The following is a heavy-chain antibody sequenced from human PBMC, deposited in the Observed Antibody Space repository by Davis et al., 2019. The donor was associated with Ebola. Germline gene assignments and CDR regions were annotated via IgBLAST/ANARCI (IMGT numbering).Heavy chain of an antibody. J-gene: IGHJ4*02. D-gene: IGHD3-10*01. CDR3: ANIGVQGVIPKPNFDY. CDR1: GFSLSTSGVG. CDR2: IYWDDNK. Sequence: SGPTLVKPTQTLTLTCTFSGFSLSTSGVGVGWIRQPPGKALEWLALIYWDDNKRYSPSLKSRLTITKDTSKNQVVLTMTNMDPVDTATYYCANIGVQGVIPKPNFDYWGQGTLVTVSS. V-gene: IGHV2-5*02.